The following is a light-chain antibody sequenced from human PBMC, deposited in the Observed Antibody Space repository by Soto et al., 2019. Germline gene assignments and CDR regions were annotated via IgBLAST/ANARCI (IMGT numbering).Light chain of an antibody. Sequence: QSALTQPPSASGSPGQSVTISCTGTSSDVGGYNYVSWYKQHPGKAPKLMIYEVTKRPSGVPDRFSGSKSGNTASLTVSGLQAEDEADYYCSSYAGSNNLYVFGTGTKVNVL. V-gene: IGLV2-8*01. CDR2: EVT. J-gene: IGLJ1*01. CDR1: SSDVGGYNY. CDR3: SSYAGSNNLYV.